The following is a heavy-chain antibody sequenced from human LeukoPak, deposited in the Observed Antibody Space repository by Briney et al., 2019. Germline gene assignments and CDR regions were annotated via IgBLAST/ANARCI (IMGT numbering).Heavy chain of an antibody. D-gene: IGHD2-2*01. V-gene: IGHV4-59*12. CDR3: ARDRGYCSSTSCYDYFDY. CDR1: GASISSYF. Sequence: ETLSLTCTVSGASISSYFWTWIRQSPGKGLEWIGYISNIGSTNYNPSLKSRVTMSVDTSKNQFSLKLSSVTAADTAVYYCARDRGYCSSTSCYDYFDYWGQGTLVTVSS. CDR2: ISNIGST. J-gene: IGHJ4*02.